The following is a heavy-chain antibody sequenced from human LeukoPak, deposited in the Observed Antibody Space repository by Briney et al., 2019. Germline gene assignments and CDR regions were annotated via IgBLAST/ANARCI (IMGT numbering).Heavy chain of an antibody. CDR2: INWNSGTV. J-gene: IGHJ4*02. CDR1: GFTFSSSA. Sequence: GGSLRLSCAASGFTFSSSAMSWVRQVPGKGLEWVSGINWNSGTVGYADSVKGRFTISRGNAKNSLYLQMNSLKFDDTAFYYCTKEGLTPFDYWGQGTLVTVSS. V-gene: IGHV3-9*01. CDR3: TKEGLTPFDY. D-gene: IGHD1-14*01.